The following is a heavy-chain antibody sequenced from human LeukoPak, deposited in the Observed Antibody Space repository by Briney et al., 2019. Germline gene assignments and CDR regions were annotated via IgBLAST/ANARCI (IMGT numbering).Heavy chain of an antibody. CDR1: GFTFSLYS. CDR3: VRDSYCGGDCYRLHDY. J-gene: IGHJ4*02. CDR2: ISSSSSTI. Sequence: GGSLRLSCEASGFTFSLYSMNWVRQAPGKGLEWVSYISSSSSTIYYADSVKGRFTISRDNAEKSLCLQMNSLRAEDTAIYYCVRDSYCGGDCYRLHDYWGQGTLVAVSS. D-gene: IGHD2-21*02. V-gene: IGHV3-48*01.